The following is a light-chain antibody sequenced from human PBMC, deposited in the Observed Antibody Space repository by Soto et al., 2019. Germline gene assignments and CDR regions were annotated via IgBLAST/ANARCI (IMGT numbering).Light chain of an antibody. CDR1: QSISSN. CDR2: RAS. J-gene: IGKJ1*01. Sequence: EIVMTQSPATLSVSPGERATLSCRASQSISSNLAWYQQKPGQAPRLLISRASTRATGIPARFSGSGSGTDFTLTISSLQSEDFAVYYCQHYNNWPPWTFGQGTKVEIK. V-gene: IGKV3-15*01. CDR3: QHYNNWPPWT.